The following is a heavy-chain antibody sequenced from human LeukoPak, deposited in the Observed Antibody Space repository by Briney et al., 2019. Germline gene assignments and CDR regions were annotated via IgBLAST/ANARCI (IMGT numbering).Heavy chain of an antibody. CDR3: ARIGISARGTNFHH. V-gene: IGHV1-2*02. J-gene: IGHJ1*01. Sequence: ASVKVSCKASGYTFTGYLVHWVRQAPGQGLEWMGWIHPNSGGTNFGQKFQGRVTMTRDTSISTAYMELSRLRSDDTALYYCARIGISARGTNFHHWGQGTLVTVSS. CDR1: GYTFTGYL. D-gene: IGHD6-13*01. CDR2: IHPNSGGT.